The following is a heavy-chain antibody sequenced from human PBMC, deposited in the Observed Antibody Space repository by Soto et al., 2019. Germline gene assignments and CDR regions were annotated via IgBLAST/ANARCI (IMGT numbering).Heavy chain of an antibody. CDR1: GFTFSSYG. CDR3: AKDHLETTVTTPSY. V-gene: IGHV3-30*18. J-gene: IGHJ4*02. D-gene: IGHD4-17*01. CDR2: ISYDGNNK. Sequence: QVQLVESGGGVVQPGRSLRLSCAASGFTFSSYGMHWVRQAPGKGLGWVAVISYDGNNKYYADSVKGLFPISRDNFQNTPYLQMESLRAEDTAMYYCAKDHLETTVTTPSYWGQGTLVTVSS.